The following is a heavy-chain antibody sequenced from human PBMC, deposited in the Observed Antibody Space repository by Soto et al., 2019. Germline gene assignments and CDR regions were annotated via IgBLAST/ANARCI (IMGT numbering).Heavy chain of an antibody. D-gene: IGHD2-2*01. J-gene: IGHJ4*02. CDR2: IYYSGST. CDR1: GGSISSGDYY. Sequence: QVQLQESGPGLVKPSQTLSLTCTVSGGSISSGDYYWSWIRQPPGKGLEWIGYIYYSGSTYYNPSLKSRVTISVDTSKNQFSLKLSSVTAADTAVYYCARGNIVLVPAAMPFDYWGQGTLVTVSS. CDR3: ARGNIVLVPAAMPFDY. V-gene: IGHV4-30-4*01.